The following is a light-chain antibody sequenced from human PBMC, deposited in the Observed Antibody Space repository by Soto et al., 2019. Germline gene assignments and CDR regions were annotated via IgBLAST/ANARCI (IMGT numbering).Light chain of an antibody. J-gene: IGLJ1*01. CDR1: SSDVGAYNY. Sequence: QSVLTQPASVSGSLGQSITISCSGTSSDVGAYNYVSWYQQYPGKAPKLMIYHVTDRPSGVSNRFSGSKSGNTASLTISGLQAEDEADYYGCSYTTSNTFVFGTGTKLTVL. V-gene: IGLV2-14*01. CDR3: CSYTTSNTFV. CDR2: HVT.